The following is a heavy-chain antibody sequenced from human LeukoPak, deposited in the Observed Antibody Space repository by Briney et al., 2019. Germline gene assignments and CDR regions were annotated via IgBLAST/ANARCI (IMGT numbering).Heavy chain of an antibody. Sequence: SETLSLTCTVSGGSISTYYWSWIRQPPGTGLEWVGHMYHSGSTNYNPSLKSRVTISVGTSKNQFSLKLSSVTAADTAVYYCARRRTTGLAGYMDVWGKGTTVIVSS. CDR2: MYHSGST. CDR1: GGSISTYY. V-gene: IGHV4-59*08. D-gene: IGHD6-19*01. J-gene: IGHJ6*03. CDR3: ARRRTTGLAGYMDV.